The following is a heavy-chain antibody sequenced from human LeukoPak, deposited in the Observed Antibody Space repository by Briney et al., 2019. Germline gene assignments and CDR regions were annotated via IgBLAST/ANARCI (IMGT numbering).Heavy chain of an antibody. CDR3: ARVPDITARPCDT. V-gene: IGHV4-34*01. CDR1: GGSFSGYY. J-gene: IGHJ5*02. Sequence: PSETLSLTCAVYGGSFSGYYWTLIRQTPGKGLEWIGEISHTGLTGSNPSLKSRVTIYVDSSKKQFSLRMTSVTAADTGVYYCARVPDITARPCDTWGPGTLVTVSS. D-gene: IGHD1-1*01. CDR2: ISHTGLT.